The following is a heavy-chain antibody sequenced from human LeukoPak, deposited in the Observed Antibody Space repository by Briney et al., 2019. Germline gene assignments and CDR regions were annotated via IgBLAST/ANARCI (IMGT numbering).Heavy chain of an antibody. CDR2: IYYSGST. Sequence: SETLSLTCTVSGGSISSSSYYWGWIRQPPGRGLEWIGYIYYSGSTNYNPSLKSRVTISVDTSKNQFSLKLSSVTAADTAVYYCARVSGDRGDFGDFDYWGQGTLVTVSS. V-gene: IGHV4-61*05. D-gene: IGHD3-16*01. CDR1: GGSISSSSYY. CDR3: ARVSGDRGDFGDFDY. J-gene: IGHJ4*02.